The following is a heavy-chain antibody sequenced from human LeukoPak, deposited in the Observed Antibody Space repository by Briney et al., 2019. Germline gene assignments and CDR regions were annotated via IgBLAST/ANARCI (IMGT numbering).Heavy chain of an antibody. Sequence: PGGSLRLSCAASGFTFSTYSMNWVRQAPGKGLEWVSYISSSTSTIYYADSVKGRFTISRDNAKNSLYLQMNSLRAEDTAVYYCAREHPYNYDYVWGSYRYYFDYWGQGTLVTVSS. V-gene: IGHV3-48*04. CDR3: AREHPYNYDYVWGSYRYYFDY. CDR1: GFTFSTYS. CDR2: ISSSTSTI. J-gene: IGHJ4*02. D-gene: IGHD3-16*02.